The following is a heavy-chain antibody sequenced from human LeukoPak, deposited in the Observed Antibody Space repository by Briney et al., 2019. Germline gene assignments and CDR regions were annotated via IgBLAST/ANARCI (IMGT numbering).Heavy chain of an antibody. CDR3: VRLEKVVVPATIDF. CDR1: GGSISSSSYH. V-gene: IGHV4-39*01. CDR2: IFYSGST. J-gene: IGHJ4*02. D-gene: IGHD2-15*01. Sequence: PSETLSLTCTVSGGSISSSSYHWGWIRQPPGKGLEWIGSIFYSGSTYYNPSLKSRVTISGDTSKSQFSLKLSSVTAADTAVYYCVRLEKVVVPATIDFWGQGTLVTVSS.